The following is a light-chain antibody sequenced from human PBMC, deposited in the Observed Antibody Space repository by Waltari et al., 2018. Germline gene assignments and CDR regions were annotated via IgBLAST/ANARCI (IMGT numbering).Light chain of an antibody. CDR1: QYVNKY. Sequence: DVQLTQSPSSLSASVGDSVPITCRASQYVNKYLNWYQHRPGEAPKLLIYDTSNLQAGVPSRFSGSGHGTDFSFTISSLQPEDIGTYYCQQYHHLPLTFAGGTKVAVK. J-gene: IGKJ4*01. V-gene: IGKV1-33*01. CDR3: QQYHHLPLT. CDR2: DTS.